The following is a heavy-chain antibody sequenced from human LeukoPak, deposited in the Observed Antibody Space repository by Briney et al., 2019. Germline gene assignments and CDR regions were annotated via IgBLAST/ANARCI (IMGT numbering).Heavy chain of an antibody. CDR2: INPNSGGT. CDR3: AREDIVATLVDY. Sequence: GASVKVSCKAPGYTFTGYYMHWVRQAPGQGLEWMGWINPNSGGTNYAQKFQGRVTMTRDTSISTAYMELSRLRSDDTAVYYCAREDIVATLVDYWGQGTLVTVSS. D-gene: IGHD5-12*01. CDR1: GYTFTGYY. J-gene: IGHJ4*02. V-gene: IGHV1-2*02.